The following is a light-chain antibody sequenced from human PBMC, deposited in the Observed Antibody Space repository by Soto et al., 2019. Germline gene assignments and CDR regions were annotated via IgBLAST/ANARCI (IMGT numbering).Light chain of an antibody. CDR2: GAS. CDR1: QSVSSSY. Sequence: EIVLTQSPGTLSLSPGERVTLSCRASQSVSSSYLAWYQQKPGQAPMLLIYGASSRATGIPDRFSGSGSGTDFTLTISRLGPEDFAVYYCQQFGSLPYTIGQGTKVDIK. CDR3: QQFGSLPYT. J-gene: IGKJ1*01. V-gene: IGKV3-20*01.